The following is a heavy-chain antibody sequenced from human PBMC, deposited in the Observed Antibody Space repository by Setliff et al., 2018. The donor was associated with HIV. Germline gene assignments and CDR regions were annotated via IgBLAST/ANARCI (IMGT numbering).Heavy chain of an antibody. Sequence: PSETLSLTCTVSGVSGGSINNYQWSWIRQPPGKGLEWIGYIYTSGSSNYNPSLKSRVTISGDTSKRQFSLKMSPVTAADTAVYYCARGEPVDILTGYFDYWGQGTLVTVSS. CDR1: GGSINNYQ. CDR2: IYTSGSS. V-gene: IGHV4-4*08. J-gene: IGHJ4*02. CDR3: ARGEPVDILTGYFDY. D-gene: IGHD3-9*01.